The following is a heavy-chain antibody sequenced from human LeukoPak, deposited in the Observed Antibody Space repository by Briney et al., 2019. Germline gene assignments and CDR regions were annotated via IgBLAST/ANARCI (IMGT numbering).Heavy chain of an antibody. CDR1: GSTLSNYA. D-gene: IGHD3/OR15-3a*01. J-gene: IGHJ5*02. Sequence: GRSLRLACPASGSTLSNYAMSWVRHAPGKGPEWVSSIGNSGATTFYADSVKGRFTISRDISKNTLYLQMSSLRAEDTAIYYCAKGGIKRFGLVPDWFDPWGLGTLVTVSS. V-gene: IGHV3-23*01. CDR3: AKGGIKRFGLVPDWFDP. CDR2: IGNSGATT.